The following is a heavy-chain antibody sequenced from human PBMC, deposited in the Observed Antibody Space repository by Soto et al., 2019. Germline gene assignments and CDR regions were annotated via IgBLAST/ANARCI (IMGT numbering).Heavy chain of an antibody. J-gene: IGHJ5*02. CDR2: IYWDDDK. Sequence: SGLRCEPTQTLTLTCTFSGFSLSTSGVGVGWIRQPPGKALEWLALIYWDDDKRYSPSLKSRLTITKDTSKNQVVLTMTNMDPVDTATYYCAHSIIAAAPTGAGGNWLDPWGQGPLVTVSS. CDR3: AHSIIAAAPTGAGGNWLDP. V-gene: IGHV2-5*02. D-gene: IGHD6-13*01. CDR1: GFSLSTSGVG.